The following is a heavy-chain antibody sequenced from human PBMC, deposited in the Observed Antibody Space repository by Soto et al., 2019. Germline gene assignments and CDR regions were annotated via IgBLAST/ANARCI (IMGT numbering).Heavy chain of an antibody. Sequence: DSVKVSCKAAGYTFTSYDINWVRQATGQGLEWMGWMNPNSGNTGYAQKFQGRVTMTRNTSISTAYMELSSLRSEDTAVYYCAIVPHRTYYYDIDDYSGQGTLVTVSS. D-gene: IGHD3-22*01. V-gene: IGHV1-8*01. CDR1: GYTFTSYD. CDR3: AIVPHRTYYYDIDDY. CDR2: MNPNSGNT. J-gene: IGHJ4*02.